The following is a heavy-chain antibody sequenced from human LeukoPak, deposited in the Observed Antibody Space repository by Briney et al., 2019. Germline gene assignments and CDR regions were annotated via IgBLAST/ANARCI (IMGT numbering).Heavy chain of an antibody. V-gene: IGHV4-39*01. CDR2: FSYSGDT. D-gene: IGHD2-2*01. CDR3: ARRGDCTSTSCNHVDY. J-gene: IGHJ4*02. CDR1: GGSIRSGHYY. Sequence: SETLSLTCTVSGGSIRSGHYYWGWVRQPPGKGLDWIGSFSYSGDTYYSPSLKSRVTISVDTSKNQFSLRLSSVTAADTAVYYRARRGDCTSTSCNHVDYWDQGTLVTVSS.